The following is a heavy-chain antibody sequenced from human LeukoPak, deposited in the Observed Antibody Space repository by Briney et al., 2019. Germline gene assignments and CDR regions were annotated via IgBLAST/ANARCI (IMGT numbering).Heavy chain of an antibody. Sequence: NAAYTLCLTGAVCGGCSGSGGRWWSWIRQPPGKGLEWIGYIYYIWSTYSHPSLNSRVTMSEDKTKHRFSLRLSSVTAEDKAVYYCARGSLVRGVPFLDHWGQGALVPVSS. D-gene: IGHD3-10*01. J-gene: IGHJ4*02. CDR3: ARGSLVRGVPFLDH. CDR2: IYYIWST. CDR1: GGCSGSGGRW. V-gene: IGHV4-30-4*02.